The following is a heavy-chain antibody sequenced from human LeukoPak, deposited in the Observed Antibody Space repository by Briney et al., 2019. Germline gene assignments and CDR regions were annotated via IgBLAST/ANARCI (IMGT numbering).Heavy chain of an antibody. J-gene: IGHJ4*02. Sequence: ASVKVSCKASGGTFSSYAISWVRQAPGQGLEWMGRIIPIFGIANYAQKFQGRVTITADKSTSTAYMELSSLRSEDTAVYYCARDHPYYYDSSGPPFDYWGQGTLVTVSS. CDR3: ARDHPYYYDSSGPPFDY. V-gene: IGHV1-69*04. CDR1: GGTFSSYA. CDR2: IIPIFGIA. D-gene: IGHD3-22*01.